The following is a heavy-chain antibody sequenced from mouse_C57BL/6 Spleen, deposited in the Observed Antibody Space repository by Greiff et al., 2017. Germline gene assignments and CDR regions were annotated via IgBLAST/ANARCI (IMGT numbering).Heavy chain of an antibody. CDR2: ISSGGDYI. CDR3: TRELYGNYSYAMDY. J-gene: IGHJ4*01. D-gene: IGHD2-1*01. Sequence: EVNVVESGEGLVKPGGSLKLSCAASGFPFSSYAMSWVRQTPEKRLEWVAYISSGGDYIYYADTVKGRFTISRDNARNTLYLQMSSLKSEDTAMNYCTRELYGNYSYAMDYWGQGTSVTVSS. V-gene: IGHV5-9-1*02. CDR1: GFPFSSYA.